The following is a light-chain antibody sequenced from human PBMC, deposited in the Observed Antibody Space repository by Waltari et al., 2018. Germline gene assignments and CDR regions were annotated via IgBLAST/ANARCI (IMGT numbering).Light chain of an antibody. J-gene: IGLJ1*01. Sequence: QSALTQPASVSGSPGQSITISCTGTSSDVGGYDYVSWYQQHPGKAPKLILYDVSNRPLEVSHRFSGSKSGNTASLTISGIQADDEAEYYCGSYTSSTTLAFGTGTKVTVL. CDR3: GSYTSSTTLA. V-gene: IGLV2-14*03. CDR1: SSDVGGYDY. CDR2: DVS.